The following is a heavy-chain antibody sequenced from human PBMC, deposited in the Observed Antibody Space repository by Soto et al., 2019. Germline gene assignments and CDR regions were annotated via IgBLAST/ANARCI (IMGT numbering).Heavy chain of an antibody. CDR1: GFTFSSYG. J-gene: IGHJ4*02. Sequence: GGSLRLSCAASGFTFSSYGMHWVRQAPGKGLEWVAVISYDGSNKYYADSVKGRFTISRDNSKNTLYLQMNSLRAEDTAVYYCAKESYYNILDYWGQGTLVTVSS. CDR3: AKESYYNILDY. V-gene: IGHV3-30*18. CDR2: ISYDGSNK. D-gene: IGHD3-10*01.